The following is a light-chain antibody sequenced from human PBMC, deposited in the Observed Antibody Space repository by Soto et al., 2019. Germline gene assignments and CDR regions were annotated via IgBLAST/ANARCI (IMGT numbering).Light chain of an antibody. CDR1: KNDIGVYDF. J-gene: IGLJ1*01. V-gene: IGLV2-8*01. CDR3: KSYAGSNNYV. Sequence: QSVLTQPPSASGSPGQSVTISCTGTKNDIGVYDFVSWYQHHPGKAPRLIIYEVVQRPSGVPDRFSGSKSGNTASLTVSGLQAADDADYFCKSYAGSNNYVFGSRTKVTV. CDR2: EVV.